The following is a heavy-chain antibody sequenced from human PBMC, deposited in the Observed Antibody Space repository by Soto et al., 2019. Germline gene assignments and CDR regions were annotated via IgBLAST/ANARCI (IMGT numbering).Heavy chain of an antibody. J-gene: IGHJ4*02. CDR1: GSTFSTLD. V-gene: IGHV1-8*01. CDR2: MHDNTGLT. D-gene: IGHD3-10*01. CDR3: ARYIFGQGFIS. Sequence: QVQLVQSGAEVKKPGASVKVSCKASGSTFSTLDLNWVRQAPGQGLDWMGRMHDNTGLTGHEQKFQGRLSMTRETYIITAYMELIRLRADKKTVYYCARYIFGQGFISWGQGTLVTVSS.